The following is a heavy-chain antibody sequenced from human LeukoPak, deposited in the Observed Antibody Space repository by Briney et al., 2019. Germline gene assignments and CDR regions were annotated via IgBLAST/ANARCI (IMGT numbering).Heavy chain of an antibody. Sequence: SETLSLTCTVSGGSISSYYWSWIRQPAGKGLEWLGRIHTRGSTNYNPSLKSRVTMSGDTSKTQFSLKLSSVTAADTAVYYCAREGWAAGTLATTYSFDLWGRGTLVTVSS. V-gene: IGHV4-4*07. J-gene: IGHJ2*01. CDR2: IHTRGST. CDR3: AREGWAAGTLATTYSFDL. CDR1: GGSISSYY. D-gene: IGHD6-13*01.